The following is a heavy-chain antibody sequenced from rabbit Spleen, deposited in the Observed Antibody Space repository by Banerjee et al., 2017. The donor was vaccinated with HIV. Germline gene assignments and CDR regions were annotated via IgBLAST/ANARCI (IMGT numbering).Heavy chain of an antibody. CDR3: ARDPAYASSSGYNIPNL. CDR2: IDPVFGST. Sequence: QSLEESGGDLVKPEGSLTLICTASGFTLSSYWICWVRQAPGKGLEWIGYIDPVFGSTYYPSWLSGRFIISSHNAQNTLYLQLNSLTAADTATYFCARDPAYASSSGYNIPNLWGPRTLVTVS. D-gene: IGHD1-1*01. CDR1: GFTLSSYW. J-gene: IGHJ4*01. V-gene: IGHV1S7*01.